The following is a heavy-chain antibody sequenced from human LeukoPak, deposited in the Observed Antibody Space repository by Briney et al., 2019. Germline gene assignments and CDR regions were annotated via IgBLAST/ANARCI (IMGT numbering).Heavy chain of an antibody. J-gene: IGHJ4*02. CDR2: IYYSGST. CDR3: ARDLGYCSSTSCSDS. Sequence: SETLSLTCTVPGGSISSYYWSWIRQPPGKGLEWIGYIYYSGSTNYNPSLKSRVTISVDTSKNQFSLKLSSVTAADTAVYYCARDLGYCSSTSCSDSWGQGTLVTVSS. D-gene: IGHD2-2*01. CDR1: GGSISSYY. V-gene: IGHV4-59*01.